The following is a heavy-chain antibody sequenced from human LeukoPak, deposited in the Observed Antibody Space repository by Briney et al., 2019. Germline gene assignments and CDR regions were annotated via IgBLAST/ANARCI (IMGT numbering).Heavy chain of an antibody. CDR3: ARAKAAAGPSEYFQH. CDR1: GGSISSYY. CDR2: IYYSGST. V-gene: IGHV4-59*01. J-gene: IGHJ1*01. D-gene: IGHD6-13*01. Sequence: PSETLSLTCTVSGGSISSYYWSWIRQPPGKGLEWIGYIYYSGSTNYNPSLKSRVTISVDTSKNQFSLKLSSVTAADTAMYYCARAKAAAGPSEYFQHWGQGTLVTVSS.